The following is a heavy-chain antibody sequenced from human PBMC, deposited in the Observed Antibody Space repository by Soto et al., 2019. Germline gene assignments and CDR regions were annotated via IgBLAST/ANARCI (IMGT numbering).Heavy chain of an antibody. CDR1: GFTFRSYV. D-gene: IGHD2-21*02. J-gene: IGHJ1*01. CDR2: TSYDGSDK. Sequence: QVQLVESGGGVVQPGTSLRVSCVGSGFTFRSYVIHWVRQATGKGLEWVALTSYDGSDKYYDDSVRGRFTISRDNSRNTVDLQMDSLRLEDTALYYCARWVTTGGLDVWGQGTLVSVSS. CDR3: ARWVTTGGLDV. V-gene: IGHV3-30*19.